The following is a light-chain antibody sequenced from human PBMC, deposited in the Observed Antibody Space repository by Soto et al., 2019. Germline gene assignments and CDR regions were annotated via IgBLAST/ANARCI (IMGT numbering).Light chain of an antibody. CDR3: HQYNNWPPYT. J-gene: IGKJ2*01. CDR2: GAS. CDR1: QSVSSN. Sequence: EIVMTQSPATLSVSPGERATLSCRASQSVSSNLAWYQQKPGQAPRLVIYGASTRANGIPARFSGSGSGTEFTLTISSLQSEDFAVYYCHQYNNWPPYTFGQGTKVEI. V-gene: IGKV3-15*01.